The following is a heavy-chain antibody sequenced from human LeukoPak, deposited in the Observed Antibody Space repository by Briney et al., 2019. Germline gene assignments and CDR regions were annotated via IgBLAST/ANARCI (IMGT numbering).Heavy chain of an antibody. D-gene: IGHD3-22*01. J-gene: IGHJ4*02. CDR3: AREWVRSAYDEAY. CDR1: GFTFSSHA. V-gene: IGHV3-23*01. Sequence: GGSLRLSCAASGFTFSSHAMSWVRHAPGEGLEWVSCIVRGGDTYYADSVNGRFTISTDNSRNTLYLQMSSLRDEDTAVYYCAREWVRSAYDEAYWGQGTQVSVSS. CDR2: IVRGGDT.